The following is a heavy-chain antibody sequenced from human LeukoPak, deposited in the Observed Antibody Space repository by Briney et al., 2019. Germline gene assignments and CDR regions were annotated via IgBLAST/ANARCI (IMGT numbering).Heavy chain of an antibody. Sequence: EASVKVSCTASGYTFTSYYMHWVRQAPGQGLEWMGIINPSGGSTSYAQKFQGRVTMTRDTSTSTVYMELSSLRSEDTAVYYCASTPPGSYGYGDFDYWGQGTLVTVSS. D-gene: IGHD5-18*01. CDR1: GYTFTSYY. CDR2: INPSGGST. J-gene: IGHJ4*02. V-gene: IGHV1-46*01. CDR3: ASTPPGSYGYGDFDY.